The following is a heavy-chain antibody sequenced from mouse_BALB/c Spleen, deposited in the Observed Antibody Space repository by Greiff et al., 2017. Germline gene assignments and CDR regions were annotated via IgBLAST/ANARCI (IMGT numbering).Heavy chain of an antibody. Sequence: VQLQQSGPELVKPGASMKISCKASGYSFTGYTMNWVKQSHGKNLEWIGLINPYNGGTSYNQKFKGKATLTVDKSSSTAYMELLSLTSEDSAVFYCARYGGTPYGNYVPYDMDYWGQGTSVTVSS. CDR1: GYSFTGYT. CDR3: ARYGGTPYGNYVPYDMDY. V-gene: IGHV1-18*01. CDR2: INPYNGGT. D-gene: IGHD2-1*01. J-gene: IGHJ4*01.